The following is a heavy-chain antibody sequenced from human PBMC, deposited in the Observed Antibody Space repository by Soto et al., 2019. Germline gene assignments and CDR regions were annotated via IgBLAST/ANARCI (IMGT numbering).Heavy chain of an antibody. D-gene: IGHD6-13*01. CDR1: GGSISSYY. J-gene: IGHJ4*02. V-gene: IGHV4-59*01. CDR2: IYYGGST. CDR3: ARASYSSSALLDY. Sequence: SETLSLTCTVSGGSISSYYWSWIRQPPGKGLEWIGYIYYGGSTNYNPSLKSRVTISVDTSKNQFSLKLSSVTAADTAVYYCARASYSSSALLDYWGQGTLVTVSS.